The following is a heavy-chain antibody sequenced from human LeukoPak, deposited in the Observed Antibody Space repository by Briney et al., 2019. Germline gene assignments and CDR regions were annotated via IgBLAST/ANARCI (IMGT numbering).Heavy chain of an antibody. V-gene: IGHV3-7*03. CDR1: GFKFSNYW. CDR3: IRLIGPLDDN. CDR2: VKQDGNAK. J-gene: IGHJ1*01. D-gene: IGHD2-15*01. Sequence: GGSLRLSCAASGFKFSNYWMSWVRQAPGKGPEWVANVKQDGNAKYYVDSVKGRFIISRDNANNSLYLQMNSLRAEDTAVYYCIRLIGPLDDNWGQGTLVTVS.